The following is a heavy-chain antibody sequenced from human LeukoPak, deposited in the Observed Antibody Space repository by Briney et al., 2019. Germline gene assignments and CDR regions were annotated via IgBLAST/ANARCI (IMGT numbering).Heavy chain of an antibody. D-gene: IGHD3-22*01. CDR2: INHSGST. J-gene: IGHJ4*02. Sequence: SETLSLTCAVYGGSFSGYYWSWIRQPPGKGLEWIGEINHSGSTNYNPSLKSRVTISVDTSKNRFSLKLSSVTAADTAVYYCARGYYDSSGYYFDYWGQGTLVTVSS. V-gene: IGHV4-34*01. CDR1: GGSFSGYY. CDR3: ARGYYDSSGYYFDY.